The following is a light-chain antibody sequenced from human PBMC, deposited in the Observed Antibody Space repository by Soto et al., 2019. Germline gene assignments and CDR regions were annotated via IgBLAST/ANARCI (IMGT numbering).Light chain of an antibody. CDR2: WAS. CDR1: QSLLYNSNNKNY. CDR3: HQYYSVPLT. J-gene: IGKJ4*01. Sequence: DIVMTQSPDSLAVSLGERATINCKSSQSLLYNSNNKNYLAWYQQEPGQPPKLLIYWASTRESGVPDRFSGSGSGTDFTLTISNLQAEDVAVYYCHQYYSVPLTFGGGTKVGIK. V-gene: IGKV4-1*01.